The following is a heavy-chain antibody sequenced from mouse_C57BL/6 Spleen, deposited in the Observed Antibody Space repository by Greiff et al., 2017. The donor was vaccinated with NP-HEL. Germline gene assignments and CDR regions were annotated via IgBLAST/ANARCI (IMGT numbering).Heavy chain of an antibody. CDR3: ARVYYRAMDY. CDR1: GYAFSSSW. CDR2: IYPGDGDT. Sequence: QVQLQQSGPELVKPGASVKISCKASGYAFSSSWMNWVKQRPGKGLEWIGRIYPGDGDTNYNEKFKGKATLTADKSSSTAYMQLSSLTSEDSAVYFCARVYYRAMDYWGQGTSVTVSS. D-gene: IGHD2-12*01. V-gene: IGHV1-82*01. J-gene: IGHJ4*01.